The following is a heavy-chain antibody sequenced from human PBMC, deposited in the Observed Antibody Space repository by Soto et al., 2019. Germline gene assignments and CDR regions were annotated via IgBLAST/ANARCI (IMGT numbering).Heavy chain of an antibody. D-gene: IGHD2-15*01. V-gene: IGHV3-21*01. CDR3: ARTETPRYYYFYFMDV. J-gene: IGHJ6*03. Sequence: PGGSLRLSCAASGFTFSGYSMNWVRQAPGKGLEWVSSISSTGSNIDYVDSVKGRFTISRDNAKNSLYLQMNSLRAEDTALYYCARTETPRYYYFYFMDVWAKGTTVTVSS. CDR2: ISSTGSNI. CDR1: GFTFSGYS.